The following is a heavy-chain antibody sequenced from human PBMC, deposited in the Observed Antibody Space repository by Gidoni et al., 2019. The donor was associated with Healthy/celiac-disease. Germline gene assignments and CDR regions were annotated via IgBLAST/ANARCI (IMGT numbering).Heavy chain of an antibody. CDR1: GFTFSSDS. D-gene: IGHD3-9*01. CDR3: ARDERYFDWLVPSYYYGMDV. CDR2: ISSSSSYI. Sequence: EVQLVESGGGLVKPGGSLRRYCAASGFTFSSDSMNWVRQAPGKGLEWVSSISSSSSYIYYADSVKGRFTISRDNAKNSLYLQMNSLRAEDTAVYYCARDERYFDWLVPSYYYGMDVWGQGTTVTVSS. V-gene: IGHV3-21*01. J-gene: IGHJ6*02.